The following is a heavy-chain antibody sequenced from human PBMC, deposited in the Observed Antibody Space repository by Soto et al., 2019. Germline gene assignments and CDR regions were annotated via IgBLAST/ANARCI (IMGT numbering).Heavy chain of an antibody. J-gene: IGHJ6*02. D-gene: IGHD3-3*01. CDR1: GSSVSSGSYY. CDR2: IYYSGST. Sequence: SETLSLTCTVSGSSVSSGSYYWSGIRQPPGKGLEWIGYIYYSGSTNYNPSLKSRVTISVDTSKNQFSLKLSSVTAADTAVYYCARVAYYDFWSGLLGDYYGMDVWGQGTTVTVSS. CDR3: ARVAYYDFWSGLLGDYYGMDV. V-gene: IGHV4-61*01.